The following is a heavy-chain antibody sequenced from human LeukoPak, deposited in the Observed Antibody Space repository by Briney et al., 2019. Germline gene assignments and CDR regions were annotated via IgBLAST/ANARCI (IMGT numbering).Heavy chain of an antibody. Sequence: ASVKVSCKASGGTFSSYAISWVRQAPGQGLEWMGWISAYNGNTNYAQKLQGRVTMTTDTSTSTAYMELRSLRSDDTAVYYCAVFMITFGGVIETDYWGQGTLVTVSS. J-gene: IGHJ4*02. CDR1: GGTFSSYA. CDR2: ISAYNGNT. D-gene: IGHD3-16*02. V-gene: IGHV1-18*01. CDR3: AVFMITFGGVIETDY.